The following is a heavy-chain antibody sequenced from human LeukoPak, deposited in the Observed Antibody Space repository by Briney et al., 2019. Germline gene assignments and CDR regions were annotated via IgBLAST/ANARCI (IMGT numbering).Heavy chain of an antibody. CDR2: ISAYNGNT. D-gene: IGHD6-13*01. Sequence: ASVKVSCKASGSTFPSYGISWVRQAPGQGLEWMGWISAYNGNTNYAQKLQGRVTMTTDTSTSTAYMALRSLRSDDTAVYYCARSRDFWQQLSDWGQGTLVTVSS. CDR3: ARSRDFWQQLSD. J-gene: IGHJ4*02. V-gene: IGHV1-18*01. CDR1: GSTFPSYG.